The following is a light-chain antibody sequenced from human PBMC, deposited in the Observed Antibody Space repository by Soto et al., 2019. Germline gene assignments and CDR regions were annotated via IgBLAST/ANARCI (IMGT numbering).Light chain of an antibody. J-gene: IGKJ1*01. V-gene: IGKV3-15*01. CDR2: DAS. CDR1: QSVSNN. Sequence: ILMTQSPATLSVSPGERATLSCRASQSVSNNLAWYQQKPGQAPRLLIYDASTRATGIPASFSVSGSGTDFTLTSSGLQADAFPVYSCQQYNNWPPRAYGRGTKVQIK. CDR3: QQYNNWPPRA.